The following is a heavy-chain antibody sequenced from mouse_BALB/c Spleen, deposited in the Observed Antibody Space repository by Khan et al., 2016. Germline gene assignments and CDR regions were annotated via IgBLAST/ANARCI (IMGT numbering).Heavy chain of an antibody. J-gene: IGHJ3*01. D-gene: IGHD1-3*01. CDR2: INTNTGEP. CDR3: AGYVKGTWFAY. CDR1: GYTFTNYG. Sequence: QIQLVQSGPELKKPGETVKISCKASGYTFTNYGMIWVKQAPGKGLKWMGWINTNTGEPAYAEEFKGRFALSLETSASTAYLQISNLKNEDTATYFCAGYVKGTWFAYWGQGTLVTVSA. V-gene: IGHV9-3*02.